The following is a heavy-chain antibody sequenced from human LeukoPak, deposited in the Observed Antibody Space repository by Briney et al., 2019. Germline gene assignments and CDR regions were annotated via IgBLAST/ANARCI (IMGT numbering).Heavy chain of an antibody. V-gene: IGHV4-38-2*02. J-gene: IGHJ4*02. CDR3: ARDSLLRYFDWLLSPHYFDY. CDR1: GYSISSGYY. D-gene: IGHD3-9*01. Sequence: PSETLSLTCAVSGYSISSGYYWGWIRQPPGKGLEWIGSIYHSGSTYYNPSLKSRVTISVDTSKNQFSLELSSVTAADTAVYYCARDSLLRYFDWLLSPHYFDYWGQGTLVTVSS. CDR2: IYHSGST.